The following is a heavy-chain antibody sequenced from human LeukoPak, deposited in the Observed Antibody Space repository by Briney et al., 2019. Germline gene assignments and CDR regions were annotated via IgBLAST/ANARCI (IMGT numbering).Heavy chain of an antibody. CDR2: IYHSGST. Sequence: SETLSLTCAVSGAPISSDNWWWSWVRQPPGKGLEWIGEIYHSGSTNYNPSLKSRVTMSVDKSKNQFSLKLSSVTAADTAVYYCARDRGIATFDYWGQGTLVTVSS. J-gene: IGHJ4*02. CDR1: GAPISSDNW. CDR3: ARDRGIATFDY. V-gene: IGHV4-4*02. D-gene: IGHD6-13*01.